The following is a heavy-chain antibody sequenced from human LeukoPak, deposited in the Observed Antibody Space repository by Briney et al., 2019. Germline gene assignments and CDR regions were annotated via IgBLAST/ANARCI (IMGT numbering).Heavy chain of an antibody. D-gene: IGHD2-21*02. Sequence: PGGSLRLSCAASGFSVSNYYRSWVRQPPGKGLEWVSVMYTGGGRYYGDSVKGRFTISRDNSKNTVFLQMNSLRVEDTALYYCTRGQSYCGADCYSDWGQGTLVTVSS. CDR3: TRGQSYCGADCYSD. CDR2: MYTGGGR. CDR1: GFSVSNYY. V-gene: IGHV3-66*01. J-gene: IGHJ4*02.